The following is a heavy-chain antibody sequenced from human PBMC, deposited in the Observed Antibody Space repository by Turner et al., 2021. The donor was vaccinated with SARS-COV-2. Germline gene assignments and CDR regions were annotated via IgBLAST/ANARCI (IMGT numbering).Heavy chain of an antibody. CDR2: IWYDGSNK. Sequence: QVQLLESGGGVVQPGRSLRVSCAASGFTFSSYGMHWVRQAPGKGLEWVAVIWYDGSNKYYADSVKGRFTISRDNSKNTLYLQMNSLRAEDTAVYYCARDGGYSGYAYFDYWGQGTLVTVSS. D-gene: IGHD5-12*01. V-gene: IGHV3-33*01. J-gene: IGHJ4*02. CDR1: GFTFSSYG. CDR3: ARDGGYSGYAYFDY.